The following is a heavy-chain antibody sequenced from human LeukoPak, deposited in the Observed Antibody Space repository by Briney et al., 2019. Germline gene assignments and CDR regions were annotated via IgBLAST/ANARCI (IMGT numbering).Heavy chain of an antibody. CDR1: GFTFSSYS. D-gene: IGHD2-2*01. CDR2: ISSSSSYI. Sequence: GGSLRLSCAASGFTFSSYSMNWVRQAPGKGLEWVSSISSSSSYIYYADSVKGRFTISRDNAKNSLYLQMNSLRAEDTAVYYCARVRGYCSSTGCYEGWFDAFDIWGQGTMVTVSS. J-gene: IGHJ3*02. V-gene: IGHV3-21*01. CDR3: ARVRGYCSSTGCYEGWFDAFDI.